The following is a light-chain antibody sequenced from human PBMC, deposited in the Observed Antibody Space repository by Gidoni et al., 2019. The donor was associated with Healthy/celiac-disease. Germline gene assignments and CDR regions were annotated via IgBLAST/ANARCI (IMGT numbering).Light chain of an antibody. V-gene: IGKV4-1*01. J-gene: IGKJ2*01. Sequence: DIVMTQSPDSLAVSLVESATINCKSSQSVLYSSNNKNYLAWYQQKPGQPPKLLIYWASTRESGVPDRFSGSGSGTDFTLTISSLQAEDVAVYYCQQYYSTPLTFGQXTKLEIK. CDR3: QQYYSTPLT. CDR2: WAS. CDR1: QSVLYSSNNKNY.